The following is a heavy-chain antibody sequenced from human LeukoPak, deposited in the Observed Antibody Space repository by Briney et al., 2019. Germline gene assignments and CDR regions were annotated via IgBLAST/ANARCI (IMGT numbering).Heavy chain of an antibody. CDR1: GGSISSSSYY. CDR3: ARDGNHMGLQSPFYFDY. D-gene: IGHD4-11*01. J-gene: IGHJ4*02. Sequence: SETLSLSCTVSGGSISSSSYYWGWIRQPPGKGVEWIGSIYYSGSTYYNPSLKSRVTISVDTSKNQFSLKLSSVTAADTAVYYCARDGNHMGLQSPFYFDYWGQGTLVTVSS. V-gene: IGHV4-39*07. CDR2: IYYSGST.